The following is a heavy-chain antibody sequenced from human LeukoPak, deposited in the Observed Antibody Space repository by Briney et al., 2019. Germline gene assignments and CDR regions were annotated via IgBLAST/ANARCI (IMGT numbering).Heavy chain of an antibody. CDR3: AKYSSGWRLYYFDY. CDR1: GYTFTGYY. CDR2: INPNSGGT. V-gene: IGHV1-2*04. D-gene: IGHD6-19*01. J-gene: IGHJ4*02. Sequence: ASVKVSCKASGYTFTGYYMHWVRQAPGQGLEWMGWINPNSGGTNYAQKFQGWVTMTRDTSISTAYMELSRLRSDDTAVYYCAKYSSGWRLYYFDYWGQGTLVTVSS.